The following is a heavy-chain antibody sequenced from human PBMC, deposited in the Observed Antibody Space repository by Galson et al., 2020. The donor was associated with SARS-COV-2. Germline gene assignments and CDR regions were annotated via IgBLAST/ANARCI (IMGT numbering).Heavy chain of an antibody. CDR3: AKAASPATIWVDPYYYMDV. CDR1: TVSIADYA. V-gene: IGHV3-9*01. CDR2: ISWNSGSR. D-gene: IGHD2-2*01. Sequence: SLKISCATSTVSIADYAMHWVRQAPGKGLEWVSGISWNSGSREYADSVKGRFTISSDNANNSLFLQMNSLRPEDTALYYCAKAASPATIWVDPYYYMDVWGKGTAVTVSS. J-gene: IGHJ6*03.